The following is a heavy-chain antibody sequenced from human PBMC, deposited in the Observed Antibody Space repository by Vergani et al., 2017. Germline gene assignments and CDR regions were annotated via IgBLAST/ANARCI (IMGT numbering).Heavy chain of an antibody. CDR1: GFTFSSYG. V-gene: IGHV3-30*18. CDR3: AKGSRYYDILTGYYIFDY. CDR2: ISYDGSNK. D-gene: IGHD3-9*01. J-gene: IGHJ4*02. Sequence: QVQLVESGGGVVQPGRSLRLSCAASGFTFSSYGMHWVRQALGKGLEWVAVISYDGSNKYYADSVKGRFTISRDNSKNTLYLQMNSLRAEDTAVYYCAKGSRYYDILTGYYIFDYWGQGTLVTVSS.